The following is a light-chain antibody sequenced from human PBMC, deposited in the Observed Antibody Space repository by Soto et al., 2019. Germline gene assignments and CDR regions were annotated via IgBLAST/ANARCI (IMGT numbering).Light chain of an antibody. J-gene: IGKJ1*01. V-gene: IGKV3-20*01. CDR1: ESVVSNY. CDR2: GAS. CDR3: QQYGGSPRT. Sequence: LVLTQSPGTLSLSPGERATLSCRATESVVSNYLAWYQLKPGQAPRLLIYGASRRTTGIPDRFSGSGSGTDGTITISGLEPEDGAMYDGQQYGGSPRTFGQGTKVDIK.